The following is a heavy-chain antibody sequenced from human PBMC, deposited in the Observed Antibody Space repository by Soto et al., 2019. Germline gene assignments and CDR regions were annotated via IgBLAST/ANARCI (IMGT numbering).Heavy chain of an antibody. D-gene: IGHD1-1*01. CDR2: ISGDGNIT. Sequence: EVQLVESGGGLVQPGGCLRLSCAASGFTLRSYWMHWVRQVSGKGLVWVSRISGDGNITTYADSVKGRFTISRDNANNTLYLQMIGLRAVYSALYYCVRDVATNRRSFYYWCHGTQVTLSS. CDR3: VRDVATNRRSFYY. J-gene: IGHJ4*01. V-gene: IGHV3-74*01. CDR1: GFTLRSYW.